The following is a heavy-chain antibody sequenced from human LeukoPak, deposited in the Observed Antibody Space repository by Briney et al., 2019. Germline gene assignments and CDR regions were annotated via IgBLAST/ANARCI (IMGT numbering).Heavy chain of an antibody. V-gene: IGHV3-53*05. Sequence: PGGSPRLSCAASGFTVSSHFMTWVRQAPGKGLEWVSIVYSGGDTYYADSVKGRFTISRDNSKNTLYLQMNSLRAEDTAVYYCAKEMSIAARGVDYWGQGTLVTVSS. CDR3: AKEMSIAARGVDY. CDR1: GFTVSSHF. D-gene: IGHD6-6*01. J-gene: IGHJ4*02. CDR2: VYSGGDT.